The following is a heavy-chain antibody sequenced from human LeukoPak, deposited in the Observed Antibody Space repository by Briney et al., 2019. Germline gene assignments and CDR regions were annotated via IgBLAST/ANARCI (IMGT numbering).Heavy chain of an antibody. CDR1: GFTFSTSG. CDR3: ARESSSIAIGTLDF. D-gene: IGHD6-13*01. V-gene: IGHV3-33*05. Sequence: GRSLRLSCTPSGFTFSTSGMHWVRQAPGKGLEWVGFLQYDGTEKYYADSVKGRFTISRDNSKNTLYLQMDGLRAEDTAVYYCARESSSIAIGTLDFWGQGTLVTVSS. CDR2: LQYDGTEK. J-gene: IGHJ4*02.